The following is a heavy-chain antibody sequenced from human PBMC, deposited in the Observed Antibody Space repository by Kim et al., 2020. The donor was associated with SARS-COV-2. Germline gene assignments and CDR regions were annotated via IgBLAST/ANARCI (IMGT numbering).Heavy chain of an antibody. CDR3: ARDFSLDWIKSAFDI. CDR2: ISYDGSNK. CDR1: GFTFSSYA. Sequence: SLRLSCAASGFTFSSYAMHWVRQAPGKGLEWVAVISYDGSNKYYADSVKGRFTISRDNSKNTLYLQMNSLRAEDTAVYYCARDFSLDWIKSAFDIWGQGTMVTVSS. J-gene: IGHJ3*02. V-gene: IGHV3-30-3*01. D-gene: IGHD3-9*01.